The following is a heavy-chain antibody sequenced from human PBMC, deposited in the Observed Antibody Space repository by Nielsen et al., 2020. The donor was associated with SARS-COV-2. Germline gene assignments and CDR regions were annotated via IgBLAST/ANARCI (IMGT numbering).Heavy chain of an antibody. CDR2: IYYSGST. J-gene: IGHJ5*02. CDR3: ARQLIYDILTGYPFSWFDP. D-gene: IGHD3-9*01. CDR1: GGSISSSSYY. Sequence: GSLRLSCTVSGGSISSSSYYWGWIRQPPGKGLEWIGSIYYSGSTNYNPSLKSRVTISVDTSKNQFSLKLSSVTAADTAVYYCARQLIYDILTGYPFSWFDPWGQGTLVTVSS. V-gene: IGHV4-39*01.